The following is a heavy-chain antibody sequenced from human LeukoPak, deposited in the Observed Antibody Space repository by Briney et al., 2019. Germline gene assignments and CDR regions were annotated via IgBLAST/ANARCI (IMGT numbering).Heavy chain of an antibody. J-gene: IGHJ3*02. Sequence: PSETLSLTCTVSGGSISSYYWSWIRQPPGKGLEWIGYIYYSGSTNYNPSLKSRVTISVDTSKNQFSLKLSSVTAADTAAYYCARHLMRNYAFDIWGQGTMVTVSS. CDR3: ARHLMRNYAFDI. CDR1: GGSISSYY. CDR2: IYYSGST. V-gene: IGHV4-59*01. D-gene: IGHD1-7*01.